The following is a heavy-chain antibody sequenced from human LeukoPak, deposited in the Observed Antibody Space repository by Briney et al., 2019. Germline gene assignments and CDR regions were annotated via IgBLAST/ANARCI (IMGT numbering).Heavy chain of an antibody. D-gene: IGHD3-22*01. J-gene: IGHJ4*02. CDR3: ARDGVSSGYS. Sequence: ASVKVSCKASGYTVTGYYMHWVRQAPGQGLEGMGWINPDSGGTNYAQKFQGRVTMTRDTSISTAYMELSRLRSDDTAVYYCARDGVSSGYSWGQGTLVTVSS. V-gene: IGHV1-2*02. CDR1: GYTVTGYY. CDR2: INPDSGGT.